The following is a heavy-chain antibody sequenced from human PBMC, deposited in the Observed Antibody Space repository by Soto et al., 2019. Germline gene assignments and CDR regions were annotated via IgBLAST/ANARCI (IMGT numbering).Heavy chain of an antibody. Sequence: GGSLRLSCAASGFTFSSYGMHWVRQAPGKGLEWVAVIWYDGSNKYYPDSVKGRFTISRDNSKNTLYLQMNSLRAEDTAVYYCARTSTYSGYDFDYWGQGTLVTVSS. V-gene: IGHV3-33*01. CDR1: GFTFSSYG. D-gene: IGHD5-12*01. J-gene: IGHJ4*02. CDR3: ARTSTYSGYDFDY. CDR2: IWYDGSNK.